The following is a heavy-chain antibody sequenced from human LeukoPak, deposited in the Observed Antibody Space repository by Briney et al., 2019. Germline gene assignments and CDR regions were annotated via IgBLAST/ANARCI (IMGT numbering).Heavy chain of an antibody. CDR2: IYPADSDI. CDR1: GYSITNYW. CDR3: ARQEYCSGGSCYTWFDP. D-gene: IGHD2-15*01. J-gene: IGHJ5*02. Sequence: GESLKISCKGSGYSITNYWIAWVRQMPGKGLEWMGIIYPADSDIRYSPSFQGQVTISADMSISTAYLQWSSLKASDTAMYYCARQEYCSGGSCYTWFDPWGQGTLVTVSS. V-gene: IGHV5-51*01.